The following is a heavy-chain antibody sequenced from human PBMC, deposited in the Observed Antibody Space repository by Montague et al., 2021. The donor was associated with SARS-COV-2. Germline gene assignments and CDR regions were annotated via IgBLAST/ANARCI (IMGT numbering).Heavy chain of an antibody. CDR2: MYSDGINT. Sequence: SLRLSCAASGFTFSSFAMSRVRQAPGRGLEWVSVMYSDGINTFYADSVKGRFTISRDNSKNTLYLQLNSLRAEDTAVYYCARFGETYRDFDCWGQGTLVTVSS. V-gene: IGHV3-23*03. J-gene: IGHJ4*02. D-gene: IGHD3-10*01. CDR1: GFTFSSFA. CDR3: ARFGETYRDFDC.